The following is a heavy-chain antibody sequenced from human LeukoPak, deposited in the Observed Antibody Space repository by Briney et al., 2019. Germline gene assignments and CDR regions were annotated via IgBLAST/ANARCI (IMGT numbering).Heavy chain of an antibody. J-gene: IGHJ3*02. CDR1: GGSISIYY. CDR2: IYYSGST. CDR3: ARHNWNYIAFDI. V-gene: IGHV4-59*01. Sequence: SETLSLTCTVSGGSISIYYWSWIRQPPGKGLEWIGYIYYSGSTNYNPSLKSRVTISVDTSKNQFSLKLSSVTAADTAVYYCARHNWNYIAFDIWGQGTMVTVSS. D-gene: IGHD1-7*01.